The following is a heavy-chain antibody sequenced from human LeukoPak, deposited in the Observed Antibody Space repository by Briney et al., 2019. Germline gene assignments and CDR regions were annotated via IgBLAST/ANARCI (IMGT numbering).Heavy chain of an antibody. J-gene: IGHJ6*03. Sequence: PGGSLRLSCAASGFTFSSYGMHWVRQAPGKGLEWVAFIRYDGSNKYYADSVKGRFTISRDNSKNTLYPQMNSLRAEDTAVYYCAKGHTAMVSNYYYYMDVWGKGTTVTVSS. D-gene: IGHD5-18*01. CDR3: AKGHTAMVSNYYYYMDV. CDR1: GFTFSSYG. V-gene: IGHV3-30*02. CDR2: IRYDGSNK.